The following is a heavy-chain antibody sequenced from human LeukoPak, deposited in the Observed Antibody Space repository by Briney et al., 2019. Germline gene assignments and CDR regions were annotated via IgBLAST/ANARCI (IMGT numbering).Heavy chain of an antibody. D-gene: IGHD5-12*01. Sequence: GGSLRLSCVASGFIFRNYAMSWVRQAPGEGLEWVSGISDNGGGTYYADSVKGRFTISRDNSKNMLYLQMNSLRAEDTAVYYCARDSGYDPYFDYWGQGTLVTVSS. J-gene: IGHJ4*02. CDR3: ARDSGYDPYFDY. CDR2: ISDNGGGT. CDR1: GFIFRNYA. V-gene: IGHV3-23*01.